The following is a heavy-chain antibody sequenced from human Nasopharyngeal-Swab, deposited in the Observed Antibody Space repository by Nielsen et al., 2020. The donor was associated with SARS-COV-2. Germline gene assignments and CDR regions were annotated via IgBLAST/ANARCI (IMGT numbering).Heavy chain of an antibody. CDR2: IWYDGSNK. J-gene: IGHJ3*02. D-gene: IGHD3-22*01. V-gene: IGHV3-33*01. CDR1: GFTFSSYG. CDR3: ARDLQASIPTYDSSGYYYAWLDAFDI. Sequence: GESLKISCAASGFTFSSYGMHWVRQAPGKGLEWVAVIWYDGSNKYYADSVKGRFTISRDNSKNTLYLQMNSLRAEDTAVYYCARDLQASIPTYDSSGYYYAWLDAFDIWGQGTMVTVSS.